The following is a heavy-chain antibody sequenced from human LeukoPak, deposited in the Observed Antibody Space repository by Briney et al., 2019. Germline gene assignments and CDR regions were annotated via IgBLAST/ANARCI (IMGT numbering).Heavy chain of an antibody. CDR2: ISGSGDST. Sequence: PGGSLRLSCAASGFTFSSYAMSWVRQAPGKGLEWVSAISGSGDSTYYADSVKGRFTISRDNSKNTLYLQMNSLRAEDTAVYYCAKDLTMATTGDFDYWGQGTLVTVSS. CDR1: GFTFSSYA. J-gene: IGHJ4*02. D-gene: IGHD5-24*01. CDR3: AKDLTMATTGDFDY. V-gene: IGHV3-23*01.